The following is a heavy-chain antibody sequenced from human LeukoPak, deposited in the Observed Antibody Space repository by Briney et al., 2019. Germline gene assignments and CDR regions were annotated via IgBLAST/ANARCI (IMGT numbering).Heavy chain of an antibody. CDR3: AREGREYSYDY. Sequence: PGGSLRLSCAASGFSFSSYSFNWVRQAPGKGLESISYISSPTSNIHYADSVKGRFTISRDNAKNSLFLQMNSLRVDDTAVYYCAREGREYSYDYWGQGTLVTVSS. CDR1: GFSFSSYS. J-gene: IGHJ4*02. CDR2: ISSPTSNI. D-gene: IGHD5-18*01. V-gene: IGHV3-48*01.